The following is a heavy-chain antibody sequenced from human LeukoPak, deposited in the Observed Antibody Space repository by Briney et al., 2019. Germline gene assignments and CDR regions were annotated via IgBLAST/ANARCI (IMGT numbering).Heavy chain of an antibody. D-gene: IGHD3-10*01. CDR3: ASRPADTIWYGVFDY. V-gene: IGHV4-59*11. CDR1: GGSIRSRY. CDR2: IFDSGST. J-gene: IGHJ4*02. Sequence: PSETLSLTCSASGGSIRSRYWSWIRQPPGKRLEWIGYIFDSGSTDYNPSLRSRVTMSVDTSRDQFFLRLSSVTAADTAIYYCASRPADTIWYGVFDYWSQGTLVTVSS.